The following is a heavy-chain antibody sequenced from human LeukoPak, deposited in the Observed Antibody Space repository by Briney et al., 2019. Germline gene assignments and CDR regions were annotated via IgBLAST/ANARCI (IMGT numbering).Heavy chain of an antibody. CDR3: ARGPPFDY. J-gene: IGHJ4*02. V-gene: IGHV3-21*01. CDR1: GFTISRYS. Sequence: GGSRRLSCAASGFTISRYSMNWVRQAPGKGREWVSSISSNSYMYYADSVKGRFTISRDNAKNSLYLQMNSLRAEDTAVYYCARGPPFDYWGQGTLVTVSS. CDR2: ISSNSYM.